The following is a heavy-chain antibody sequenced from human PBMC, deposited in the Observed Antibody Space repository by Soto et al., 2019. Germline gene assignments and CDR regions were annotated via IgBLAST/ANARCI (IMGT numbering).Heavy chain of an antibody. J-gene: IGHJ5*02. CDR1: GGSFSGYY. CDR3: ARLSGSSPNWFDP. Sequence: SETLSLTCAVYGGSFSGYYWSWIRQPPGKGLEWIGSIYYSGSTYYNPSLKSRVTISVDTSKNQFSLKLSSVTAADTAVYYCARLSGSSPNWFDPWGQGTLVTVSS. D-gene: IGHD3-10*01. V-gene: IGHV4-34*01. CDR2: IYYSGST.